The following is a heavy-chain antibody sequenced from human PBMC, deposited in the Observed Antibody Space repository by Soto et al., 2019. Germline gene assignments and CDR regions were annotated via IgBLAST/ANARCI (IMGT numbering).Heavy chain of an antibody. Sequence: EVQLVESGGGLVQPGGSLRLSCAASGFTFSSYSMNWVRQAPGKGLEWVSYISSSSSTIYYADSVKGRFTISRDNAKNSLYLQMNSLRDEDTAVYYCARDLAYCSGGSCLYDYYYYGMDVWGQRTTVTVSS. J-gene: IGHJ6*02. CDR2: ISSSSSTI. V-gene: IGHV3-48*02. D-gene: IGHD2-15*01. CDR3: ARDLAYCSGGSCLYDYYYYGMDV. CDR1: GFTFSSYS.